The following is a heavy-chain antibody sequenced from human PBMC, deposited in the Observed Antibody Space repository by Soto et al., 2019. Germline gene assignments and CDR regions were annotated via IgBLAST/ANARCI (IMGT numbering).Heavy chain of an antibody. V-gene: IGHV3-43*01. CDR2: ISWDGGST. CDR1: GFTFDDYT. CDR3: AKDTLGAVPYYYYYGMDV. D-gene: IGHD1-26*01. Sequence: GGSLRLSCAASGFTFDDYTMHWVRQAPGKGLEWVSLISWDGGSTYYADSVKGRFTVSRDNSKNSLYLQMNSLRTEDTALYYCAKDTLGAVPYYYYYGMDVWGQGTTVTVSS. J-gene: IGHJ6*02.